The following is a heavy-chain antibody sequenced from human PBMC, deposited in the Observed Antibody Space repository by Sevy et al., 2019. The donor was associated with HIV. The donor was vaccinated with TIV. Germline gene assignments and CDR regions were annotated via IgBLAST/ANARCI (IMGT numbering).Heavy chain of an antibody. J-gene: IGHJ6*02. CDR1: GFTFSSYG. V-gene: IGHV3-33*01. CDR3: AREQIWGIFGVVFGQGYYCGMDV. D-gene: IGHD3-3*01. Sequence: GGSLRLSCAASGFTFSSYGMHWVRQAPGKGLEWVAVIWYDGSNKYYADSVKGRFTISRDNSKNTLYLQMNSLKAQDTVVYYCAREQIWGIFGVVFGQGYYCGMDVWGQGTTVTASS. CDR2: IWYDGSNK.